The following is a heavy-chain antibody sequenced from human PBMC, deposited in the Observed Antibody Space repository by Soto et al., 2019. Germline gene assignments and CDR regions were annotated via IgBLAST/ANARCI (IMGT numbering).Heavy chain of an antibody. CDR1: GGSISYYY. Sequence: SETLSLTCTVSGGSISYYYWNWIRQSAGKGLEWIGRIYSSGGTNYNPSLKSRISMSIDTSKNQFSLKVRAVSAADKAVYYCARDYGSGSYYTFDYWGQGIQVTVSS. D-gene: IGHD3-10*01. CDR3: ARDYGSGSYYTFDY. J-gene: IGHJ4*02. V-gene: IGHV4-4*07. CDR2: IYSSGGT.